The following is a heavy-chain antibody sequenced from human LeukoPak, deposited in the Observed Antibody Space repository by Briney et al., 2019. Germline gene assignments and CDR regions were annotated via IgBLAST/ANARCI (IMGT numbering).Heavy chain of an antibody. D-gene: IGHD5-24*01. CDR1: GFSFSDYH. CDR3: ARIRRDGYNLSYYYYGMDV. V-gene: IGHV3-11*01. CDR2: TSSSGSTI. J-gene: IGHJ6*02. Sequence: PGGSLRLPCAASGFSFSDYHMSWIRQAPGKGLEWVSYTSSSGSTIYYADSVKGRFTISRDNAKNSLYLQMNSLRAEDTAVYYCARIRRDGYNLSYYYYGMDVWGQGTTVTVSS.